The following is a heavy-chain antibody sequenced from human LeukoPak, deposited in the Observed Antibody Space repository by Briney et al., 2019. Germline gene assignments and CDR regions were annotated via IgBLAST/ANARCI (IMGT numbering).Heavy chain of an antibody. D-gene: IGHD3-10*01. CDR3: ARGGMVRGKGPFDP. J-gene: IGHJ5*02. V-gene: IGHV4-30-4*01. Sequence: SQTLSLTCTVSGGSLSSGDYYWSWLRQPPGKGLEWIGYIYYSGSTYYNPSLKSRVTISVDTSKNQFSLKLSSVTAADTAVYYCARGGMVRGKGPFDPWGQGTLVTVSS. CDR2: IYYSGST. CDR1: GGSLSSGDYY.